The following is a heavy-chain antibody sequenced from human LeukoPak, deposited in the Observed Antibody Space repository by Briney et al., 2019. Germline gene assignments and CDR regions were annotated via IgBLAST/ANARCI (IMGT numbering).Heavy chain of an antibody. Sequence: PGGSLRLSCAASGFTFRNSWISWIRQAPGKGLEWVSYISSSGSTIYYADSVKGRFTISRDNAKNSLYLQMNSLRAEDTAVYYCARGQPRYYYDSSGPLYYWGQGTLVTVSS. CDR3: ARGQPRYYYDSSGPLYY. V-gene: IGHV3-11*01. CDR2: ISSSGSTI. J-gene: IGHJ4*02. CDR1: GFTFRNSW. D-gene: IGHD3-22*01.